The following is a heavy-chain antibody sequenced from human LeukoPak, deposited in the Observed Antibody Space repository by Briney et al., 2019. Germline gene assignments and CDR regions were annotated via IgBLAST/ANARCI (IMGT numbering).Heavy chain of an antibody. D-gene: IGHD6-19*01. Sequence: PGGSLRLSCAASGFIFSSYGMSWVRQAPGKGLEWVSSISGTGIDTYYADSVKGRFTVSRDNSQNTLYLHMNSLRDEDTALYYCAKEGQTVAGNGYFDYWGQGTLVTVSS. CDR1: GFIFSSYG. V-gene: IGHV3-23*01. CDR3: AKEGQTVAGNGYFDY. CDR2: ISGTGIDT. J-gene: IGHJ4*02.